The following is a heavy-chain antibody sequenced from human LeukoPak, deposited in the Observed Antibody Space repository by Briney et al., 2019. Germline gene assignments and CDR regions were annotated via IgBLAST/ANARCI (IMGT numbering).Heavy chain of an antibody. J-gene: IGHJ4*02. Sequence: GASVKVSCKASGYTFTSYGISWVRQAPGQGLEWMGWISAYNGNTNYAQKLQDRVTMTTDAPTSTAYMELSSLRSDDTAVYYCARAVFDTYFDYWGQGTLVTVSS. D-gene: IGHD2-21*01. CDR3: ARAVFDTYFDY. CDR1: GYTFTSYG. CDR2: ISAYNGNT. V-gene: IGHV1-18*01.